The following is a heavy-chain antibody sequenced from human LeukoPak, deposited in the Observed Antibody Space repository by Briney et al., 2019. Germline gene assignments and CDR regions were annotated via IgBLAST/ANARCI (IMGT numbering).Heavy chain of an antibody. D-gene: IGHD1-26*01. V-gene: IGHV4-39*07. CDR3: ARPESGGSYYGGLDY. CDR1: GGSISSSSYY. J-gene: IGHJ4*02. Sequence: SETLSLTCTGSGGSISSSSYYWGWIRQPPGKGLEWIGSIYYSGSTYYNPSLKSRVTISVDTSKNQFSLKLSSVTAADTAVYYCARPESGGSYYGGLDYWGQGTLVTVSS. CDR2: IYYSGST.